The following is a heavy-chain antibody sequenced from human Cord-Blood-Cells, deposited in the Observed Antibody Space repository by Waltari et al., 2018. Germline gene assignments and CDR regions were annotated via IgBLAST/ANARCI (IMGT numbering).Heavy chain of an antibody. CDR3: TRGVDFWSGYYFDY. CDR2: IRRKAEGGTT. Sequence: EVQLVESGGGLVKPGRSLRLSCTASGFTFGDYAMSWFRQAPGKGLGWVGFIRRKAEGGTTEDAAFVKGRFTISRDDSKSIAYLQMNSMKTEDTAVYYCTRGVDFWSGYYFDYWGQGTLVTVSS. CDR1: GFTFGDYA. D-gene: IGHD3-3*01. V-gene: IGHV3-49*05. J-gene: IGHJ4*02.